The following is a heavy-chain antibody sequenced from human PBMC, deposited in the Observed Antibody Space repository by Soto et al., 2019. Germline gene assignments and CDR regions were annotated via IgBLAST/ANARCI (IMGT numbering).Heavy chain of an antibody. Sequence: ASLKVSCKDSGYSFPSSDINWVRQTAGQGLEWMGWMEPSTGRTGYAQKFQGRVTMTRDTSINTAYMELTTLTSDDTAFYYCARGVSAGVDYWGQGTLVTVSS. D-gene: IGHD1-26*01. V-gene: IGHV1-8*01. CDR2: MEPSTGRT. CDR3: ARGVSAGVDY. CDR1: GYSFPSSD. J-gene: IGHJ4*02.